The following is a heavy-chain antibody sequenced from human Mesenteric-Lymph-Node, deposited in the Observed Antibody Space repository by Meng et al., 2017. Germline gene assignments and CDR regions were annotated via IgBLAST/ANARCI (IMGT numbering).Heavy chain of an antibody. J-gene: IGHJ5*02. Sequence: GLVTPLPPLSLPCAVTGDSITSGDYSWTWIRQPPGKGLEWIGYIYHGVNIYYSPSLRSRVTISVDKSRNQFSLKLTSVSAADTAVYYCVRDTRRGGGWFDPWGQGTLVTVSS. CDR3: VRDTRRGGGWFDP. CDR2: IYHGVNI. V-gene: IGHV4-30-2*01. D-gene: IGHD3-10*01. CDR1: GDSITSGDYS.